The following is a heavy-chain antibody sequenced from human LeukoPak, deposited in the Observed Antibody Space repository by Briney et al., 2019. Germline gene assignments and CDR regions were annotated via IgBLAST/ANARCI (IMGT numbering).Heavy chain of an antibody. J-gene: IGHJ3*01. Sequence: PGGSLRLSCAASGFTFRTYGMHWVRQAPGKGLEWVTFIRYDGSDKFYADSVRGRFTSSRDNSKNNLFLQLNSLRVEDTDVYYCAKRADYYDSSRALYDAFDLWGQGTMVTVSS. D-gene: IGHD3-16*01. V-gene: IGHV3-30*02. CDR2: IRYDGSDK. CDR3: AKRADYYDSSRALYDAFDL. CDR1: GFTFRTYG.